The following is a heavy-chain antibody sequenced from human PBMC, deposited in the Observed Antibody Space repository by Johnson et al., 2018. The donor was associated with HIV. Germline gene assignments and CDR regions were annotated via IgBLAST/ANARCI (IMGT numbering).Heavy chain of an antibody. D-gene: IGHD3-16*01. J-gene: IGHJ3*02. V-gene: IGHV3-7*01. CDR1: GFTFSSYW. CDR2: IKQDGSEK. Sequence: VQLMESGGGLVQPGGSLRLSCAASGFTFSSYWMSWVRQAPGKGLEWVANIKQDGSEKYYVDSVKGRFTISRDNSKNRLYLQMNSLRPEDTAVYYCASGGHYDLNAFDIWGQGTMVTVSS. CDR3: ASGGHYDLNAFDI.